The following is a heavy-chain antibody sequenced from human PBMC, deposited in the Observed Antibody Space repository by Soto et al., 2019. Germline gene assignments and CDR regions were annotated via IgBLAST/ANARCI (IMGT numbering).Heavy chain of an antibody. CDR2: ISWNSVAI. V-gene: IGHV3-9*01. CDR3: AKATRLTDTGSD. CDR1: GFTFDDYA. J-gene: IGHJ4*02. D-gene: IGHD2-8*02. Sequence: EVQLVESGGGLVQPGRSLRLSCAASGFTFDDYALPWVRQGPGKGLEWVSGISWNSVAIHYADSVKGRFTISRDNAKNSLYLQMNNLRGEDTALYYCAKATRLTDTGSDWGQGTLVTVSS.